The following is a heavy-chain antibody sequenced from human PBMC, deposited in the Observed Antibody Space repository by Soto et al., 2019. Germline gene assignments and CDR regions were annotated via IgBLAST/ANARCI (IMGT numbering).Heavy chain of an antibody. CDR2: INSEGSRT. V-gene: IGHV3-74*01. CDR1: GFTFSSYW. J-gene: IGHJ3*02. Sequence: EVQLVESGGGLVQPGGSLRLYCAASGFTFSSYWMHWVRQAPGKGLVWVSRINSEGSRTNYADSVKGRFTISSDNAKNTLYLQMNSLRAEETAVYYCARGFRWEYGLDIWGQGTLVTVAS. CDR3: ARGFRWEYGLDI. D-gene: IGHD1-26*01.